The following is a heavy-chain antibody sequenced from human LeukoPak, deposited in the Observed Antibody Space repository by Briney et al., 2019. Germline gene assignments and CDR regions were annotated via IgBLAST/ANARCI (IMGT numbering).Heavy chain of an antibody. Sequence: PGRSLRLSCAASGFTFSSYAMHWVRQAPGRGLECLALISYDETSKYYADSVKGRSTISRDNSKNTLYLQMDSLRAEDTAVYYCARDWQLDFWGQGTLVTVSS. CDR3: ARDWQLDF. CDR2: ISYDETSK. V-gene: IGHV3-30-3*01. J-gene: IGHJ4*02. CDR1: GFTFSSYA. D-gene: IGHD6-13*01.